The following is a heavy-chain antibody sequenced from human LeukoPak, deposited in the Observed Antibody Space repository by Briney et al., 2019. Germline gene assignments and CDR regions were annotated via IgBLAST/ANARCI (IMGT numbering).Heavy chain of an antibody. D-gene: IGHD3-3*01. Sequence: SETLSLTCAVYGGSFSGYYWSWIRQPPGKGLEWIGEINHSRSTNYNPSLKSRVTISVDTSKNQFSLKLSSVTAADTAVYYCARTWSGYFDYWGQGTLVTVSS. J-gene: IGHJ4*02. V-gene: IGHV4-34*01. CDR1: GGSFSGYY. CDR3: ARTWSGYFDY. CDR2: INHSRST.